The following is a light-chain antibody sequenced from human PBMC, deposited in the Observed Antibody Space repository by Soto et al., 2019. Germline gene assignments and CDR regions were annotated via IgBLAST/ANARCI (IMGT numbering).Light chain of an antibody. CDR1: QRISSY. CDR2: GAS. Sequence: DIQMTQSPSSLSASVGDRVTITCRASQRISSYLNWYQQKPGKAPKLLIYGASSLQSGVPPRFRGSGSGTDFNLTISSLQPEDFATYYCQQSYGIPLTFGGGTKVEIK. J-gene: IGKJ4*01. V-gene: IGKV1-39*01. CDR3: QQSYGIPLT.